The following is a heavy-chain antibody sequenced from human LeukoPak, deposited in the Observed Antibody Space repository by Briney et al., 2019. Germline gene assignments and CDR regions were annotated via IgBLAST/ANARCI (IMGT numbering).Heavy chain of an antibody. CDR3: ARDLKTRAFDY. V-gene: IGHV3-66*02. CDR2: IYIGGST. Sequence: PGGSLRLSCASSVFTVSSNYRSGVRQAPGRGRDGVSVIYIGGSTYYADSVKGRFTISRDNSKNTLYLQMNSLRAEDTAVYYCARDLKTRAFDYWGQGNVVTVSS. J-gene: IGHJ4*02. CDR1: VFTVSSNY.